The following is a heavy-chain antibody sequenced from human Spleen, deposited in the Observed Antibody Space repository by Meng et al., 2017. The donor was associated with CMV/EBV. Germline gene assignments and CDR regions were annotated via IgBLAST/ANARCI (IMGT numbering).Heavy chain of an antibody. Sequence: LSLTCAASGCTLSTYGLHWVRQAPGKGLEWVSSISSSSSYIYYADSVKGRFTISRDNAKNSLYLQMNSLRAEDTAVYYCARALVYVDAFDIWGQGTMVTVSS. J-gene: IGHJ3*02. V-gene: IGHV3-21*01. CDR1: GCTLSTYG. CDR3: ARALVYVDAFDI. D-gene: IGHD5/OR15-5a*01. CDR2: ISSSSSYI.